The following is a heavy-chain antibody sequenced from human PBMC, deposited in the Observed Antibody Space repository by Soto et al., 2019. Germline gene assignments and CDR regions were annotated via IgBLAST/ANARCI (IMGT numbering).Heavy chain of an antibody. V-gene: IGHV3-35*01. J-gene: IGHJ3*02. Sequence: EVQLVESGGGLVQPGGSLRLSCAASRFTFSNSDVNWVHKAPGKGLEWVSGVSWNGSRPHYADSVKGRFIISRDNSRNTLYLQTNSLRAEDTAVYYCVRRYYDFWSGYYAFDIWGQGTMVTVSS. CDR1: RFTFSNSD. CDR2: VSWNGSRP. CDR3: VRRYYDFWSGYYAFDI. D-gene: IGHD3-3*01.